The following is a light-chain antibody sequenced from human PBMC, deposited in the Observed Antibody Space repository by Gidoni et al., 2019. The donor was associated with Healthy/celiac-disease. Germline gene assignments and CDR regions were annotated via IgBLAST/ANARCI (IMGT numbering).Light chain of an antibody. V-gene: IGKV1-39*01. CDR2: AAS. CDR1: QSISSY. Sequence: DIQMTQSPSSLSASAGDRVTITCRASQSISSYLNWYQQKPGKAPKLLIYAASSLQRGVPSRFNGSGSGTDFTLTISSLQPEDFATYYCQQSYSTLYTFGQGTKLEIK. CDR3: QQSYSTLYT. J-gene: IGKJ2*01.